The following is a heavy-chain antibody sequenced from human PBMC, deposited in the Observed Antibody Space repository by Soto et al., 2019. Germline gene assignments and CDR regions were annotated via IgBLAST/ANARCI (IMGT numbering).Heavy chain of an antibody. CDR2: ISTYNGNT. D-gene: IGHD3-16*01. J-gene: IGHJ4*02. Sequence: QVQLVQSGAEVKKPGASVKVSCKASGYTFTSYDISWVRQAPGQGLEWMGWISTYNGNTHHARSHQGRVTMTSDTSTSTAYMDLRSLRSDETAVYYCARGMGQPLDYWGQGTLVTVPS. CDR3: ARGMGQPLDY. V-gene: IGHV1-18*01. CDR1: GYTFTSYD.